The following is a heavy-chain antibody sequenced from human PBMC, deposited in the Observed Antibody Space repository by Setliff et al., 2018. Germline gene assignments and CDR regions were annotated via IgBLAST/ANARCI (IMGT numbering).Heavy chain of an antibody. CDR1: GYTFANSI. J-gene: IGHJ5*02. CDR3: ERLVRYCTQRACQRTQDADL. V-gene: IGHV1-18*04. Sequence: ASVKVSCKASGYTFANSIVSWVRQAPGQGLEWMGWISAYNGKTYIKEKFQGRLSMTTDTSTNTGYMELRNLTPDDTAVYFCERLVRYCTQRACQRTQDADLWGQGTRVTAPQ. D-gene: IGHD2-8*01. CDR2: ISAYNGKT.